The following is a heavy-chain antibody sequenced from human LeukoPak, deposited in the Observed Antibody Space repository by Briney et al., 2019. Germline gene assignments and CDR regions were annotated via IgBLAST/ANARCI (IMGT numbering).Heavy chain of an antibody. J-gene: IGHJ3*02. D-gene: IGHD2-2*01. CDR1: GFTVSNNY. Sequence: PGGSLRLSCAASGFTVSNNYMNWVRQAPGKGLEWVSVIYSGGSTYYADSVKGRFTISRDNSNNTVYLQMNSLRAEDTAVYYCAKSRGCSTITCYDDALDMWGQGTMVTVSS. CDR2: IYSGGST. CDR3: AKSRGCSTITCYDDALDM. V-gene: IGHV3-53*01.